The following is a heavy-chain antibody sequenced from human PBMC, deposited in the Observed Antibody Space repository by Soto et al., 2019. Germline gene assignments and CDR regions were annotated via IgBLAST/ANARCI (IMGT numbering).Heavy chain of an antibody. D-gene: IGHD4-17*01. J-gene: IGHJ2*01. CDR3: AKDESIRRYGDHYWYFDL. CDR2: ISGSGGST. CDR1: GFTFSSYA. Sequence: GGSLRLSCAASGFTFSSYAMSWVRQAPGKGLEWVSAISGSGGSTYYADSVKGRFTISRDNSKNTLYLQMNSLRAEDTAVYYCAKDESIRRYGDHYWYFDLWGRGTLVTVSS. V-gene: IGHV3-23*01.